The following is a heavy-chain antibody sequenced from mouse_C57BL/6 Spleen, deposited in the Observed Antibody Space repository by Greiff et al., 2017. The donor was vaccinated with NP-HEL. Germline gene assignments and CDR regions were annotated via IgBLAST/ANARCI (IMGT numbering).Heavy chain of an antibody. D-gene: IGHD2-1*01. V-gene: IGHV1-22*01. J-gene: IGHJ2*01. CDR3: ARSGLWYNHEDY. CDR1: GYTFTDYN. Sequence: DVQLQESGPELVKPGASVKMSCKASGYTFTDYNMHWVKQSHGKSLEWIGYINPNNGGTSYNQKFKGKATLTVNKSSSTAYMELRSLTSEDSAVYYCARSGLWYNHEDYWGQGTTLTVSS. CDR2: INPNNGGT.